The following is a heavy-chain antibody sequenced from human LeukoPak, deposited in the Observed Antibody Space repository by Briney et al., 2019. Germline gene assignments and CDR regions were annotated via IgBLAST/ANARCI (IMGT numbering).Heavy chain of an antibody. CDR2: IYHSGST. D-gene: IGHD6-13*01. CDR1: GYSISSGYY. J-gene: IGHJ4*02. CDR3: ARALAAAGSDY. V-gene: IGHV4-38-2*02. Sequence: MASETLSLTCTVSGYSISSGYYWGWIRQPPGKGLEWIGSIYHSGSTYYNPSLKSRVTISVDTSKNQFSLKLSSVTAADTAVYYCARALAAAGSDYWGQGTLVTVSS.